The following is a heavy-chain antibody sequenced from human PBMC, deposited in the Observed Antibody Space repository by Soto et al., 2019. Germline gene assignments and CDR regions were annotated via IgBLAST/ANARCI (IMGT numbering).Heavy chain of an antibody. V-gene: IGHV1-2*02. J-gene: IGHJ4*02. Sequence: ASVKVSCKASGYTFTGYYMHWVRQAPGQGLEWMGWINPNSGGTNYAQKFQGRVTMTRDTSISTAYMELSRLRSDDTAVYYCARVLSFGELLAFGYWGQVPLVTVAS. D-gene: IGHD3-10*01. CDR1: GYTFTGYY. CDR2: INPNSGGT. CDR3: ARVLSFGELLAFGY.